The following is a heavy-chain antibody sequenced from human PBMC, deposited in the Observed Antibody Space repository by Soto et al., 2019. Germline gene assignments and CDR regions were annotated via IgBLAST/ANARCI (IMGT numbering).Heavy chain of an antibody. V-gene: IGHV4-39*01. CDR2: IDYSGSA. D-gene: IGHD1-26*01. Sequence: SETLSLTCTVSGDSILNTIYYWGWIRQPPGKGLEWIGTIDYSGSAQYTPSLKSRVTMSVDTSKNQFSLKLTSVTAADTAVYYCSRLVQWELPEYFQHWGQGTLVTVSS. CDR3: SRLVQWELPEYFQH. J-gene: IGHJ1*01. CDR1: GDSILNTIYY.